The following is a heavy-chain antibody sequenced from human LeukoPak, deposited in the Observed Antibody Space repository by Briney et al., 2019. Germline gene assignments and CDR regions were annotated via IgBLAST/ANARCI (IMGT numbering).Heavy chain of an antibody. CDR1: GFTVSSSY. V-gene: IGHV3-66*01. Sequence: GGSLRLSCAASGFTVSSSYMSWVRQAPGKGLELVSVLYPGGSTYIADSVKGRFSISRDNSNNTLNLQMNSLRVEDTAVYYCARDRGRGARSRPVTFDIWGQGTMVTVSS. CDR3: ARDRGRGARSRPVTFDI. D-gene: IGHD3-16*02. J-gene: IGHJ3*02. CDR2: LYPGGST.